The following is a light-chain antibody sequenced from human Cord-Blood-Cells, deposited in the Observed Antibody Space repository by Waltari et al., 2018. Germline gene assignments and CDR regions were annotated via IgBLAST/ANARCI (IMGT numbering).Light chain of an antibody. CDR2: EGS. Sequence: QSALPQPASGSGSPGQPITFSGTETRSVVGVYNLVSWYQQHPGKAPKLMIYEGSKRPSGVSNRFSGSKSGNTASLTISGLQAEDEADYYCCSYAGSSTWVFGGGTKLTVL. CDR1: RSVVGVYNL. J-gene: IGLJ3*02. V-gene: IGLV2-23*01. CDR3: CSYAGSSTWV.